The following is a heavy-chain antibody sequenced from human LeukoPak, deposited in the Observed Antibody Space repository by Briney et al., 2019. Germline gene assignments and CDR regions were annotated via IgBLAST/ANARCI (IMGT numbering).Heavy chain of an antibody. CDR1: GGTFSSYA. CDR3: ARYPRVYSSSWYYFDY. Sequence: SVKVSCKASGGTFSSYAISWVRQAPGQGLEWMGGIIPIFGTANYAQKFQGRVTITADESTSTAYMELSSLRSEDTAVYYCARYPRVYSSSWYYFDYWGQGTLVTVSS. J-gene: IGHJ4*02. CDR2: IIPIFGTA. D-gene: IGHD6-13*01. V-gene: IGHV1-69*13.